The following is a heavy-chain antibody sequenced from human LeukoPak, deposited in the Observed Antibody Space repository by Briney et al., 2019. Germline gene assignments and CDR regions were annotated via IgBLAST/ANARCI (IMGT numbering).Heavy chain of an antibody. V-gene: IGHV1-46*01. J-gene: IGHJ6*03. CDR2: INPSGGST. CDR3: ARDPGYCSGGSCYSLSYYYYYYMDV. CDR1: GYTFTSYY. Sequence: WASVKVSCKASGYTFTSYYMHWVRQAPGQGLEWMGIINPSGGSTSYAQKFQGRVTMTRDMSTSTVYMELSSLRSEDTAVYYCARDPGYCSGGSCYSLSYYYYYYMDVWGKGTTVTVSS. D-gene: IGHD2-15*01.